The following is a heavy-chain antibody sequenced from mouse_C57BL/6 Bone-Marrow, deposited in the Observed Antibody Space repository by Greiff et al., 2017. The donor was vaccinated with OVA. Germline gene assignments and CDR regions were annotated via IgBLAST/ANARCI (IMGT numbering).Heavy chain of an antibody. CDR3: ARYGENWDWYFDV. V-gene: IGHV1-54*01. Sequence: LQESGAELVRPGTSVKVSCKASGYAFTNYLIEWVKQRPGQGLEWIGVINPGSGGTNYNEKFKGKATLTADKSSSTAYMQLSSLTSEDSAVYFCARYGENWDWYFDVWGTGTTVTVSS. CDR1: GYAFTNYL. J-gene: IGHJ1*03. D-gene: IGHD4-1*01. CDR2: INPGSGGT.